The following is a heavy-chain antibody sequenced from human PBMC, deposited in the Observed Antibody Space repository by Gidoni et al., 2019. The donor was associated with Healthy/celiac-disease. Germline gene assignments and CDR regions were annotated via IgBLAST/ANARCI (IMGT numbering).Heavy chain of an antibody. Sequence: EWIGYIYYSGSTYYNPSLKSRVTISVDTSKNQFSLKLSSVTAADTAVYYCARDSVTMTSRGGRGAFDIWGQGTMVTVSS. J-gene: IGHJ3*02. V-gene: IGHV4-31*02. CDR3: ARDSVTMTSRGGRGAFDI. CDR2: IYYSGST. D-gene: IGHD3-22*01.